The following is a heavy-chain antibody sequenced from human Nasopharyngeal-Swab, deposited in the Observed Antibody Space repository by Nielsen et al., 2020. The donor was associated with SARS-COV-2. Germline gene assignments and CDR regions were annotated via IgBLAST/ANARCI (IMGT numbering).Heavy chain of an antibody. Sequence: GGSLRLSCATSGFNFSGSALHWVRQPSGRGLEWVGRIRTKFNGYATVYAASVRGRFTISRDDSKNTAYLQMNSLKSEDTAVYYCTRREWVLPNSPVDFWGQGALVTVSS. CDR3: TRREWVLPNSPVDF. CDR2: IRTKFNGYAT. V-gene: IGHV3-73*01. D-gene: IGHD1-7*01. CDR1: GFNFSGSA. J-gene: IGHJ4*02.